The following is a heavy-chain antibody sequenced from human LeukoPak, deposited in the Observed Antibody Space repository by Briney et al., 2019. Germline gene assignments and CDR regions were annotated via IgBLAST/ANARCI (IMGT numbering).Heavy chain of an antibody. V-gene: IGHV4-31*03. D-gene: IGHD6-13*01. CDR2: VYDSGST. J-gene: IGHJ6*03. CDR1: GASISSGGFY. Sequence: PSQTLSLTCTVSGASISSGGFYWSWMAQDPGKGREWIVCVYDSGSTFYNPSLQSRVSISRDTSKTKFSLRVISVTAAETAVYFCTRNTGIAAVGNPSSYFYYYMDVWGKGTTVTVSS. CDR3: TRNTGIAAVGNPSSYFYYYMDV.